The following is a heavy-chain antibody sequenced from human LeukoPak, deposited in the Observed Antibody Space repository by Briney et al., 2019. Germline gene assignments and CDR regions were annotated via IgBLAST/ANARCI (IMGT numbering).Heavy chain of an antibody. D-gene: IGHD3-10*01. CDR3: ARDSLLYYGSGSYLFDY. CDR1: GFTFSSYG. Sequence: GGSLRLSCVASGFTFSSYGLSWVRQAPGKGLEWVSSICSSSSYIYYAHSVKGRFTISRDNAKNSLYLQMNSLRAEDTAVYYCARDSLLYYGSGSYLFDYWGQGTLVTVSS. V-gene: IGHV3-21*01. J-gene: IGHJ4*02. CDR2: ICSSSSYI.